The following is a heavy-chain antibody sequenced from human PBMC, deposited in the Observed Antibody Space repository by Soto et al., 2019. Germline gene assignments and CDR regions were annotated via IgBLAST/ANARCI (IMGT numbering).Heavy chain of an antibody. CDR2: IYPGDSDT. CDR3: ARHISEWQQLGGRFDP. Sequence: GESLNISCKGSGYSFTSYWIGWVRQMPGKGLEWMGIIYPGDSDTRYSPSFQGQVTISADKSISTAYLQWSSLKASDTAMYYCARHISEWQQLGGRFDPWGQGTLVTVSS. J-gene: IGHJ5*02. V-gene: IGHV5-51*01. CDR1: GYSFTSYW. D-gene: IGHD6-13*01.